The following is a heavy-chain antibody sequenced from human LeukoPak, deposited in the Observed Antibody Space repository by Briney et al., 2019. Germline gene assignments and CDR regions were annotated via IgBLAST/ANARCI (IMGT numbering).Heavy chain of an antibody. J-gene: IGHJ4*02. Sequence: SQTLSPTCTVSGGSISSGSYYWSWIRQPAGKGLEWIGRIYTSGSTNYNPSLKSRVTISVDTSKNQFSLKLSSVTAADTAVYYCARMGIADDYWGQGTLVTVS. CDR1: GGSISSGSYY. D-gene: IGHD6-13*01. V-gene: IGHV4-61*02. CDR2: IYTSGST. CDR3: ARMGIADDY.